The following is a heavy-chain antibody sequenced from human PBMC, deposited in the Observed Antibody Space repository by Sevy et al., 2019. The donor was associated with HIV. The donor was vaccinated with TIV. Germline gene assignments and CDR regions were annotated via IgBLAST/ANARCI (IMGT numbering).Heavy chain of an antibody. V-gene: IGHV3-30*04. D-gene: IGHD3-3*01. CDR3: ATDSFGVVITDYFDS. CDR1: GFTFSSYA. CDR2: ISYDGSNK. Sequence: GGSLRLSCAASGFTFSSYAMHWVRQAPGKGLEWVAVISYDGSNKYYADSVKGRFTISSNNSKTTLYLQMNGLRTEDTGVYYCATDSFGVVITDYFDSWGQGTLVTVSS. J-gene: IGHJ4*02.